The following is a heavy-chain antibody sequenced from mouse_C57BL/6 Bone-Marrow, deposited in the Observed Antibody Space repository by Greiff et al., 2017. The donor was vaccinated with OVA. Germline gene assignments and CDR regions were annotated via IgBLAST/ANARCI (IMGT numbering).Heavy chain of an antibody. CDR2: ISYSGST. V-gene: IGHV3-8*01. CDR1: GYSITSDY. CDR3: ARCYGSSLYYFDY. D-gene: IGHD1-1*01. J-gene: IGHJ2*01. Sequence: EVMLVESGPGLAKPSQTLSLTCSVTGYSITSDYWNWIRNFPGNKLEYMGYISYSGSTYYNPSLKSRISITRYTSKNQYYLQLNSVTTEDTATSYCARCYGSSLYYFDYWGQGTTLTVSS.